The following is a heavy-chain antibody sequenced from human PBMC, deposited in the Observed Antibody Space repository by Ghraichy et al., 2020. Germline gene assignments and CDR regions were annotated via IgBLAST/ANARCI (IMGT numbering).Heavy chain of an antibody. CDR2: IYTSGSI. D-gene: IGHD3-3*01. CDR1: GGSIRSYY. Sequence: SETLSLTCTVSGGSIRSYYWSWIRQPAGKGLEWIGRIYTSGSINYNPSLKSRVTMSLDTSKNQFSLSLSSVTAADTAVYYCASTHDDFWSGSSGISMDVWGQGTTVTVSS. CDR3: ASTHDDFWSGSSGISMDV. V-gene: IGHV4-4*07. J-gene: IGHJ6*02.